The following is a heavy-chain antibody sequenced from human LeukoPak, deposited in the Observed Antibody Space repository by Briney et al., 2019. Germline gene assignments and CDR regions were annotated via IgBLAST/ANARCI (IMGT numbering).Heavy chain of an antibody. Sequence: QTGGSLRLSCAASGFTFSSYWMHWVRQVPGKGLVWVSHINTDGTITAYADSVKGRFTISRDNAKNTLYLQMNSLSAEDTAVYYCARGYSSSYRIDYWGQGTLVTVSS. D-gene: IGHD6-6*01. CDR1: GFTFSSYW. CDR3: ARGYSSSYRIDY. CDR2: INTDGTIT. V-gene: IGHV3-74*01. J-gene: IGHJ4*02.